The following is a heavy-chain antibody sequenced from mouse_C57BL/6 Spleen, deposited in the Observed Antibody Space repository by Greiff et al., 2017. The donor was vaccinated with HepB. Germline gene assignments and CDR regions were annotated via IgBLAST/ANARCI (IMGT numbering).Heavy chain of an antibody. CDR2: INPNNGGT. Sequence: EVQLVESGPELVKPGASVKMSCKASGYTFTDYNMHWVKQSHGKSLEWIGYINPNNGGTSYNQKFKGKATLTVNKSSSTAYMELRSLTSEDSAVYYCALITTVVATDDYFDYWGQGTTLTVSS. D-gene: IGHD1-1*01. CDR1: GYTFTDYN. V-gene: IGHV1-22*01. J-gene: IGHJ2*01. CDR3: ALITTVVATDDYFDY.